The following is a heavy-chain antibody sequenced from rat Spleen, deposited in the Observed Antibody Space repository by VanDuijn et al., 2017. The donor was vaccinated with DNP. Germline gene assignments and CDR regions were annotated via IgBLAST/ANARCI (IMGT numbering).Heavy chain of an antibody. CDR3: TRGGTYYFDY. J-gene: IGHJ2*01. CDR1: GFTFSDYY. CDR2: ISYDGTIT. V-gene: IGHV5-22*01. Sequence: EVQLVESGGGLVQPGRSLKVSCAASGFTFSDYYMAWVRQAPTKGLEWVAYISYDGTITYYGDSVKGRFTISRDNAKSTLYLQMDSLRSEDTATYYCTRGGTYYFDYWGQGVMVTVSS.